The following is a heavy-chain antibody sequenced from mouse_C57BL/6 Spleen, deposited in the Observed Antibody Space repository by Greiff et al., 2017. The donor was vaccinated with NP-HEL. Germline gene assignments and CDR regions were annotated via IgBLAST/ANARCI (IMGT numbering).Heavy chain of an antibody. V-gene: IGHV1-54*01. J-gene: IGHJ4*01. D-gene: IGHD1-1*01. CDR1: GYAFTNYL. Sequence: GAELVRPGTSVKVSCKASGYAFTNYLIEWVKQRPGQGLEWIGVINPGSGGTNYNEKFKGKATLTADKSSSTAYMQLSSLTSEDSAVYFCASNYYGSSSPMDYWGQGTSVTVSS. CDR3: ASNYYGSSSPMDY. CDR2: INPGSGGT.